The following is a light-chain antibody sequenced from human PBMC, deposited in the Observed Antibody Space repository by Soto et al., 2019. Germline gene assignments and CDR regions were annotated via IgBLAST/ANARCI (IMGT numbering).Light chain of an antibody. V-gene: IGKV1D-8*01. CDR1: QGISSY. CDR2: AAS. Sequence: TQSPGTLSLSPGERATLSCRASQGISSYLAWYQQKPGKAPELLIYAASTLQSGVPSRFSGSGSGTDFTLTISCLQSEDFATYYCQQYYSFPRTFGQGTKVDIK. J-gene: IGKJ1*01. CDR3: QQYYSFPRT.